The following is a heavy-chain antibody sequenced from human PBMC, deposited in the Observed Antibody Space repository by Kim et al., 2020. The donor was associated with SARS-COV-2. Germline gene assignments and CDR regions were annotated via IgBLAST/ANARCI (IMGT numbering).Heavy chain of an antibody. CDR3: ARSDGNGLDV. CDR2: ISFSGTYI. V-gene: IGHV3-21*01. J-gene: IGHJ6*02. Sequence: GGSLRLSCAASRFTFPTYHMNWVRQAPGKGLEWVSSISFSGTYIYYADSVRGRFTISRDNAKDSLSLQMNSLRAEDTGVYYCARSDGNGLDVWGQGTTV. CDR1: RFTFPTYH.